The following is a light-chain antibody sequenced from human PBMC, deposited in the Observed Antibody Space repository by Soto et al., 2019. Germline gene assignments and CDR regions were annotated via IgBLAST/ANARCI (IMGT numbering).Light chain of an antibody. Sequence: QSALTQPASVSGSPGQSITISCTGTSSDVGGYNYVSWYQQHPGKAPKLMIYEVSNRPSGVSNRFSGSKSGNTASLTISGLQAEDEAHYHCRSYTSSSTLGYVFGTGTKVTVL. CDR1: SSDVGGYNY. CDR3: RSYTSSSTLGYV. CDR2: EVS. V-gene: IGLV2-14*01. J-gene: IGLJ1*01.